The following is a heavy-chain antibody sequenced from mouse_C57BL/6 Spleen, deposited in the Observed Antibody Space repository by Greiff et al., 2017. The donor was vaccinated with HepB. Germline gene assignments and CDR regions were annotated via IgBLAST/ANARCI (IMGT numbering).Heavy chain of an antibody. CDR2: IYPGDGDT. CDR3: ARIHSNYYDYAMDY. V-gene: IGHV1-82*01. CDR1: GYAFSSSW. Sequence: QVQLQQSGPELVKPGASVKISCKASGYAFSSSWMNWVKQRPGKGLEWIGRIYPGDGDTNYNGKFKGKATLTADKSSSTAYMQLSSLTSEDSAVYFCARIHSNYYDYAMDYWGQGTSVTVSS. J-gene: IGHJ4*01. D-gene: IGHD2-5*01.